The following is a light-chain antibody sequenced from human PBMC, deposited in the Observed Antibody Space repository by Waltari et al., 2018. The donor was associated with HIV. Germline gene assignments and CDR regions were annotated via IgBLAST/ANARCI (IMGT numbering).Light chain of an antibody. CDR2: DDS. CDR3: QVCDTSNDHPYV. V-gene: IGLV3-21*02. J-gene: IGLJ1*01. CDR1: NIGSKG. Sequence: SYVLTQPPSVSVAPGQTASITCGGNNIGSKGVHWSQQKPGQAPVLVVYDDSGRPSRIPERFSGSNSGNTATLTISTVEAGDEADYYCQVCDTSNDHPYVFGTGTKVTVL.